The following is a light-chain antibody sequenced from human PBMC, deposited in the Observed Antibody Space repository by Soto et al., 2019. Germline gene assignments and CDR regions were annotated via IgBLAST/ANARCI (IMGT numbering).Light chain of an antibody. CDR1: SSDVGTYNL. Sequence: QSALAQPASVSGSPEQSVTISCTGTSSDVGTYNLVSWYQQHPGKAPKLIIYEVTERPSGVSNRFSGSKFGNTASLTISGLLPEDEADYYCCSYGGCSALPYVFGTGTKVTVL. CDR3: CSYGGCSALPYV. V-gene: IGLV2-23*02. J-gene: IGLJ1*01. CDR2: EVT.